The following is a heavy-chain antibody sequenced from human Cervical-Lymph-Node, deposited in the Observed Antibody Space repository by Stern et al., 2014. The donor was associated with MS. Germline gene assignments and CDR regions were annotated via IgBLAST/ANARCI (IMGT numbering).Heavy chain of an antibody. CDR1: GGTFSKFP. D-gene: IGHD6-13*01. V-gene: IGHV1-69*01. Sequence: QVQLVQSGAVVMNPWSSVLVSCKASGGTFSKFPCSCVRQAPRHGLEWMGVIFPVFGTPTYAQEFRGRVTITADVSTSTVYMELSSLRSDDTAVYYCALSSETSDRWYSLGYDLWGQGTLVTVSS. CDR2: IFPVFGTP. CDR3: ALSSETSDRWYSLGYDL. J-gene: IGHJ5*02.